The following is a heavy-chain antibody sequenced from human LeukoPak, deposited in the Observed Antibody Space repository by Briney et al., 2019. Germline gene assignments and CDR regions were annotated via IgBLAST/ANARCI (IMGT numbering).Heavy chain of an antibody. D-gene: IGHD1-26*01. CDR2: SIPIFGTA. J-gene: IGHJ3*02. Sequence: ASVKVSCKASGGTFSSYAISWVRQAPGQGLEWMGRSIPIFGTANYAQKFQGRVTITTDESTSTAYMELSSLRSEDTAVYYCAGRIVGATIPPKAFDIWGRGTMVTVSS. CDR1: GGTFSSYA. CDR3: AGRIVGATIPPKAFDI. V-gene: IGHV1-69*05.